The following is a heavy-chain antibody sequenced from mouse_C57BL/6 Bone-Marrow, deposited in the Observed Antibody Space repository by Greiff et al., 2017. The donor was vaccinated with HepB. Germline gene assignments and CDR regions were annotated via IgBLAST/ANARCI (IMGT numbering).Heavy chain of an antibody. D-gene: IGHD2-4*01. CDR1: GYSFTSYY. Sequence: QVQLQQSGPELVKPGASVKISCKASGYSFTSYYIHWVKQRPGQGLEWIGWIYPGSGNTKYNEKFKGKATLTADTSSSTAYMQLSSLTSEDAAVYYCARSGGLRRAWFAYWGQGTLVTVSA. J-gene: IGHJ3*01. CDR2: IYPGSGNT. CDR3: ARSGGLRRAWFAY. V-gene: IGHV1-66*01.